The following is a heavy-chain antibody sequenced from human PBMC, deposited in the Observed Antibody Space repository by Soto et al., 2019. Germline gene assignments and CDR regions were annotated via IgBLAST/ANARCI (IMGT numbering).Heavy chain of an antibody. D-gene: IGHD3-3*01. J-gene: IGHJ4*02. CDR2: ISSDGST. CDR3: ARDTLGGAYDFRH. V-gene: IGHV3-66*01. CDR1: GFSVSNWF. Sequence: EVQLVESGGGLVQPGGSLRLSCAASGFSVSNWFMTLVLQAPCKGLAWVSVISSDGSTYYADSVKGRFTISRDTSKNTLYLEMNSLRAGDTAVYYCARDTLGGAYDFRHGGQGTLVTVSS.